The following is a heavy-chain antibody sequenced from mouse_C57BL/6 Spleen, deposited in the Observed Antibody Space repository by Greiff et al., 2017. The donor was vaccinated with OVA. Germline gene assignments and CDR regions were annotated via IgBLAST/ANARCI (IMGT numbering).Heavy chain of an antibody. Sequence: VQLVESGAELVRPGTSVKVSCKASGYAFTNYLIEWVKQRPGQGLEWIGVINPGSGGTNYNEKFKGKATLTADKSSSTAYMQLSSLTSEDSAVYFCARGDSNLDYWGQGTTLTVSS. CDR1: GYAFTNYL. V-gene: IGHV1-54*01. D-gene: IGHD2-5*01. CDR2: INPGSGGT. J-gene: IGHJ2*01. CDR3: ARGDSNLDY.